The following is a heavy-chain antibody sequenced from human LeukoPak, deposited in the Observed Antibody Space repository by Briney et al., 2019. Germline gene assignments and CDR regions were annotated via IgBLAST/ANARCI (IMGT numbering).Heavy chain of an antibody. CDR1: GGSISSYY. CDR2: IYYSGST. D-gene: IGHD6-6*01. Sequence: SETLSLTCTVSGGSISSYYWSWIRQPPGKGLEWIGYIYYSGSTNYNPSLKSRVTISVDTSKNQFSLKLSSVTAAATAVYYCARSKTSYSSSSGFGYWGQGTLVTVSS. V-gene: IGHV4-59*08. CDR3: ARSKTSYSSSSGFGY. J-gene: IGHJ4*02.